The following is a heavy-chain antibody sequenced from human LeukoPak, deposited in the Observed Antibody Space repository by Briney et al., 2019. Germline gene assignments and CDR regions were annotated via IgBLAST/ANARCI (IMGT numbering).Heavy chain of an antibody. Sequence: PSETLSLTCTVSGGSVSSGSYYWSWIRQPPGKGLEWIGYIYYSGSTNYNPSLKSRVTISVDTSKNQFSLKLSSVTAADTAVYYCARGTECGGDCPEAFDIWGQGTMVTVSS. V-gene: IGHV4-61*01. CDR3: ARGTECGGDCPEAFDI. D-gene: IGHD2-21*02. J-gene: IGHJ3*02. CDR2: IYYSGST. CDR1: GGSVSSGSYY.